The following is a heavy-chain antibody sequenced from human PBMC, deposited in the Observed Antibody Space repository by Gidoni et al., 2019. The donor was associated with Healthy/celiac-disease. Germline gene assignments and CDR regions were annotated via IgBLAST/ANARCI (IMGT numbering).Heavy chain of an antibody. CDR3: AREAITGTTFDY. V-gene: IGHV4-59*01. CDR1: GGSISSYY. Sequence: QVQLQESGPGLVKPSETLSLTCTVSGGSISSYYWSWIRQPPGKGLEWIGYIYYSGSTNYNPSLKSRVTISVDTSKNQFSLKLSSVTAADTAVYYCAREAITGTTFDYWGQGTLVTVSS. J-gene: IGHJ4*02. D-gene: IGHD1-7*01. CDR2: IYYSGST.